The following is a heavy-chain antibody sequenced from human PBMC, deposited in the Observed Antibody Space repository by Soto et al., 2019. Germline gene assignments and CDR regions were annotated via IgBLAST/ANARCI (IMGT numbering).Heavy chain of an antibody. Sequence: QVQLVESGGGVVQPGRSLRLSCAASGFTFSHYALHWVRQAPGKGLEWVALISFEGSNQFYADSVKGRFTISRDNSKNTLYLQMNSLRADDTAVYYCAKVERTVVVTSINYWGQGTLVTVSS. D-gene: IGHD2-21*02. V-gene: IGHV3-30-3*01. CDR3: AKVERTVVVTSINY. CDR1: GFTFSHYA. CDR2: ISFEGSNQ. J-gene: IGHJ4*02.